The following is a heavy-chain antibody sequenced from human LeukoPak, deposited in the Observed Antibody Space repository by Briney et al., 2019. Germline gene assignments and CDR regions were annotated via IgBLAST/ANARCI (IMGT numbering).Heavy chain of an antibody. J-gene: IGHJ4*02. CDR3: AKQYYYGSGSYYSDY. Sequence: PGGSLRLSCAASGFTFSSYAMHWVRQAPGKGLEYVSAISSNGGRTYYADSVKGRFTISRDNSKNTLYLQMGSLRAEDTAVYYCAKQYYYGSGSYYSDYWGQGTLVTVSS. V-gene: IGHV3-64*02. D-gene: IGHD3-10*01. CDR2: ISSNGGRT. CDR1: GFTFSSYA.